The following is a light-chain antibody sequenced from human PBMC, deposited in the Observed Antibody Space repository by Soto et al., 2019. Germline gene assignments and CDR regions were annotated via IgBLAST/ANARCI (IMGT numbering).Light chain of an antibody. CDR2: AAS. V-gene: IGKV1-27*01. Sequence: DIQMTQSPSSLSSSVGDRVTITCRASQGIDTYLAWYQQKPGQVPKLLIYAASTWQSGVPSRFSGSGSGTDFTLTISSLQPEDFATYFCQKYTRAPFTFGPGTKVDIK. CDR1: QGIDTY. J-gene: IGKJ3*01. CDR3: QKYTRAPFT.